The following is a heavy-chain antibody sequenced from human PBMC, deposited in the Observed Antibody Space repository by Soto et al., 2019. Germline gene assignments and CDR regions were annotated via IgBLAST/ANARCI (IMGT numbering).Heavy chain of an antibody. D-gene: IGHD5-12*01. V-gene: IGHV4-59*01. CDR1: GGSISSYY. J-gene: IGHJ5*02. CDR3: ARDNIVATAYNWFDP. CDR2: IYYSGST. Sequence: SETLSLTCTVSGGSISSYYWSWIRQPPGKGLEWIGYIYYSGSTNYNPSLESRVTISVDTSKNQFSLKLSSVTAADTAVYYCARDNIVATAYNWFDPWGQGTLVTVSS.